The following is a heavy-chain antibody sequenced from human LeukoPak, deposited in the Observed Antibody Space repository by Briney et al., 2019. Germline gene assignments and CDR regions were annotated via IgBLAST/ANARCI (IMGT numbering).Heavy chain of an antibody. Sequence: ASVKVSCKASGYTFTGYYMHWVRQAPGQGLGWMGWINPNSGGTNYAQKFQGRVTMTRDTSISTAYMELSRLRSDDTAVYYCARDSLWFGELSEPYNWFDPWGQGTLVTVSS. CDR3: ARDSLWFGELSEPYNWFDP. V-gene: IGHV1-2*02. CDR1: GYTFTGYY. CDR2: INPNSGGT. D-gene: IGHD3-10*01. J-gene: IGHJ5*02.